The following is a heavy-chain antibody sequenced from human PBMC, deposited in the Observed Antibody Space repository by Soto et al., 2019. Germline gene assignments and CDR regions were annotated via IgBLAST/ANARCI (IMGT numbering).Heavy chain of an antibody. J-gene: IGHJ6*04. CDR3: ARDHRFLEWLLRDYYYYGMDV. Sequence: ASVKVSCKASGYTFTSYDINWVRQATGQGLEWMGWMNPNSGNTGYAQKFQGRVTMTRDTSISTAYMELRSLRSDDTAVYYCARDHRFLEWLLRDYYYYGMDVWGKGTTVTVSS. V-gene: IGHV1-8*01. D-gene: IGHD3-3*01. CDR1: GYTFTSYD. CDR2: MNPNSGNT.